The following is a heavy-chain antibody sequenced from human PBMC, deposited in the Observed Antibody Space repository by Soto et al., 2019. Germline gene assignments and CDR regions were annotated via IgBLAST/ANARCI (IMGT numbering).Heavy chain of an antibody. V-gene: IGHV4-39*07. CDR2: LYYTGTT. CDR1: GGSIGSSSYY. J-gene: IGHJ5*02. CDR3: ARDFMYTSSPDSWFDP. D-gene: IGHD6-6*01. Sequence: LSLTCSVSGGSIGSSSYYFGWIRQPPGKGLEWIGSLYYTGTTYYNSSLKSRVTMTTDATTGTAYMELRGLRPADTAIYYCARDFMYTSSPDSWFDPWGQGTLVTVSS.